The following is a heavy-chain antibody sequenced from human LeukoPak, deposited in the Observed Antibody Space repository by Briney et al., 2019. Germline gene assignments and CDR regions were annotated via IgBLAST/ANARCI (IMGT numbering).Heavy chain of an antibody. CDR1: VYTFTSYY. CDR3: AREERAGGAFDI. V-gene: IGHV1-46*01. J-gene: IGHJ3*02. Sequence: ASAKVSCKASVYTFTSYYMHWVRQAPGQGLEWMGIINPSGGSTSYAQKFQGRVTMTRDTSTSTVYMELSSLRSEDTAVYYCAREERAGGAFDIWGQGTMVTVSS. D-gene: IGHD1-26*01. CDR2: INPSGGST.